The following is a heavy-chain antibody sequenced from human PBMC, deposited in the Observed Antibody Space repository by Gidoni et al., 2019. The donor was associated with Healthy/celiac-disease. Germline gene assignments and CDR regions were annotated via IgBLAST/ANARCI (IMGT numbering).Heavy chain of an antibody. V-gene: IGHV3-15*07. CDR3: TTPKRDCSGYGPVPRENDAFDI. Sequence: EVQLVENGGGLVKPGGAHRQSGKGSGFTVRNDWMKWGGQGPGKGLEWVGRLKTKADGGTIDYAAPLKGRFTISRDDSKTTLYLQMNSLKTEDTAVYYCTTPKRDCSGYGPVPRENDAFDIWGQGTMVTVSS. CDR1: GFTVRNDW. D-gene: IGHD3-22*01. CDR2: LKTKADGGTI. J-gene: IGHJ3*02.